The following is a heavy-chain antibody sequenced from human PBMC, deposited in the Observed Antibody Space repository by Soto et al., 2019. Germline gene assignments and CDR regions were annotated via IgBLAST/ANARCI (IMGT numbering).Heavy chain of an antibody. CDR3: ARWNYYYYGMDV. J-gene: IGHJ6*02. CDR1: GGSISSYY. Sequence: SETLSLTCAVSGGSISSYYWIWIRQPPGKGLEWIGYIYYSGSTNYNPSLKSRVTISVDTSKNQFSLKLSSVTAADTAVYYCARWNYYYYGMDVWGQGTTVTVSS. V-gene: IGHV4-59*01. CDR2: IYYSGST. D-gene: IGHD1-1*01.